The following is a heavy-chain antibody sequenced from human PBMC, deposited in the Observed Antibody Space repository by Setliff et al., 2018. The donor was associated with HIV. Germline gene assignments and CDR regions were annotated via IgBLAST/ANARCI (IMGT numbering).Heavy chain of an antibody. D-gene: IGHD3-3*01. Sequence: LSLTCTVSGGSISSYYWSWIRQPPGKGLEWIGYIYYSGSTNYNPSLKSRVTISVDTSKNQFSLKLSSVTAADTAVYYCARHLPIWSGYTHFDYWGQGTLVTVSS. CDR3: ARHLPIWSGYTHFDY. CDR1: GGSISSYY. V-gene: IGHV4-59*08. J-gene: IGHJ4*02. CDR2: IYYSGST.